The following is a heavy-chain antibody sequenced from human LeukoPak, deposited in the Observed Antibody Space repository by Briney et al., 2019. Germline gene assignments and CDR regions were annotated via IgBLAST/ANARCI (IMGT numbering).Heavy chain of an antibody. CDR2: NSGSGSSP. Sequence: GGSLRLSCEASGITFSSDAMNWVRQAPGKGLEWVSANSGSGSSPYYADSVKGRFTVSRDNTKNTLYLQMSSLRVEDTALYYCAKGRLWGRGGYHYYYMDVWGKGTAVTISS. J-gene: IGHJ6*03. V-gene: IGHV3-23*01. CDR3: AKGRLWGRGGYHYYYMDV. CDR1: GITFSSDA. D-gene: IGHD3-16*01.